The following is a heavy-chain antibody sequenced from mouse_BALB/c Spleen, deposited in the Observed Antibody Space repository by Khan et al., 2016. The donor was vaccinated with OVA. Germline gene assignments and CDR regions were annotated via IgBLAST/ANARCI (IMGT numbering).Heavy chain of an antibody. D-gene: IGHD2-14*01. J-gene: IGHJ4*01. CDR1: GYTFTTHW. CDR2: INPTTGFS. CDR3: ERVGYAYAMDY. V-gene: IGHV1-7*01. Sequence: VQLQESGAERAKPGASVKMSCKASGYTFTTHWMHWVKQRPGQGLEWIGYINPTTGFSEFNHKFKDKATLTADTSSSTAYMQLSSLTSEDSAVYYSERVGYAYAMDYWGQGTSVTVSS.